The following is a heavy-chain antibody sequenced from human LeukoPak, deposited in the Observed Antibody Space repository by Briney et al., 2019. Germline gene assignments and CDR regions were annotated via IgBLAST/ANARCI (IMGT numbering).Heavy chain of an antibody. CDR3: ARDPSYYDSSGYPTGDY. CDR2: ISYDESYK. V-gene: IGHV3-30*04. CDR1: GFTFSSYA. J-gene: IGHJ4*02. D-gene: IGHD3-22*01. Sequence: GRSLRLSCAASGFTFSSYAMHWVRQAPGKGLEWVALISYDESYKYYADSVKGRFTISRDNAKSTLYLQMNSLRAEDTAVYYCARDPSYYDSSGYPTGDYWGQGTLVTVSS.